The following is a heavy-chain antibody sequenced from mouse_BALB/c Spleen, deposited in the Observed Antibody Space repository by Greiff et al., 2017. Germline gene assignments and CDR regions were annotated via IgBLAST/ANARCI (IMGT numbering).Heavy chain of an antibody. J-gene: IGHJ1*01. Sequence: QVQLQQSGPELVKPGASVRISCKASGYTFTSYYIHWVKQRPGQGLEWIGWIYPGNVNTKYNEKFKGKATLTADKSSSTAYMQLSSLTSEDSAVYFCARYGPYWYFDVWGAGTTVTVSS. V-gene: IGHV1S56*01. CDR2: IYPGNVNT. D-gene: IGHD1-2*01. CDR1: GYTFTSYY. CDR3: ARYGPYWYFDV.